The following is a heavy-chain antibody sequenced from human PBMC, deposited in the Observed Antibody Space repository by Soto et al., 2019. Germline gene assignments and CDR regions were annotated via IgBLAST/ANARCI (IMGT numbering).Heavy chain of an antibody. CDR1: GFTFSSYS. D-gene: IGHD3-3*01. V-gene: IGHV3-21*01. J-gene: IGHJ6*03. CDR2: ISSSSSYI. CDR3: ARRYDFWSGGAHYYYYMDV. Sequence: PGGSLRLSCAASGFTFSSYSMNWVRQAPGKGLEWVSSISSSSSYIYYADSVKGRFTISRDNAKNSLYLQMNSLRAEDTAVYYCARRYDFWSGGAHYYYYMDVWGKGTTVTVSS.